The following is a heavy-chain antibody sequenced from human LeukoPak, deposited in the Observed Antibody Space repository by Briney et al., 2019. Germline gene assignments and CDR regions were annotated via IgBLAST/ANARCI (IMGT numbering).Heavy chain of an antibody. CDR2: INPNSGGT. J-gene: IGHJ3*02. D-gene: IGHD3-10*01. CDR1: GYTFTGYY. CDR3: ARIQNPYYGSGRKAFDI. Sequence: ASVKVSCKASGYTFTGYYMHWVRQAPGQGLEWMGWINPNSGGTNYAQKFQGRVTMTRDTSISTAYMELSRPRSDDTAVYYCARIQNPYYGSGRKAFDIWGQGTMVTVSS. V-gene: IGHV1-2*02.